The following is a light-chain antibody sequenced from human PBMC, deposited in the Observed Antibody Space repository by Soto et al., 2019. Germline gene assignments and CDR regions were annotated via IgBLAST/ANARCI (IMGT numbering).Light chain of an antibody. CDR2: GNI. V-gene: IGLV1-40*01. Sequence: QSVLTQPPSVSGSPGQRVAISCTGSSSNIGAGFDVHWYQQLPGAAPKLLIYGNINRPSGVPDRFSGSKSGTSASLAITGLQAEDEAEYYCQSYESSLSGPLFGGGTKVTVL. J-gene: IGLJ2*01. CDR3: QSYESSLSGPL. CDR1: SSNIGAGFD.